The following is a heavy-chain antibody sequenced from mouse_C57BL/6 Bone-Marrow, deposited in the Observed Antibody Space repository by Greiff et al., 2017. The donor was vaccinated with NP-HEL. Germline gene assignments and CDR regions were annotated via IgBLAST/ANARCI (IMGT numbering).Heavy chain of an antibody. D-gene: IGHD1-1*01. CDR2: IAPETGDT. V-gene: IGHV14-4*01. Sequence: VQLQQPGAELVRPGASVKLSCTASGFNIKDDYMHWVKQRPEQGLEWIGWIAPETGDTAYASKFQRTAPITADTSSNTAYLQRISLTSADTAVYYCTTVITTVVAIPYAMDYWGQGTSVTVSS. CDR3: TTVITTVVAIPYAMDY. CDR1: GFNIKDDY. J-gene: IGHJ4*01.